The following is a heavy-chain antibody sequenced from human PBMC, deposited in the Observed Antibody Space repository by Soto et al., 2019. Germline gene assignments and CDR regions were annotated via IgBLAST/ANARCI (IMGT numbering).Heavy chain of an antibody. CDR2: IYSGGST. J-gene: IGHJ6*02. CDR1: GFTVSSNY. D-gene: IGHD2-15*01. Sequence: EGSLRLSCAASGFTVSSNYMSWVRQAPGKGLEWVSVIYSGGSTYYADSVKGRFTISRDNSKNSLYLQINILRAEDTVVYYCARDWLLARADSYYYYGMDVWGQGTTVTVSS. V-gene: IGHV3-53*01. CDR3: ARDWLLARADSYYYYGMDV.